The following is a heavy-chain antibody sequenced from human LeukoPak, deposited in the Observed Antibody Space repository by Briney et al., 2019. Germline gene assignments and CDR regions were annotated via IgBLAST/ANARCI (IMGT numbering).Heavy chain of an antibody. V-gene: IGHV3-23*01. CDR1: EFTFSSYA. CDR2: IGNGGGST. D-gene: IGHD3-22*01. Sequence: GGSLRLSCAASEFTFSSYAMSWVRQAPGKGLEWVSTIGNGGGSTYYADSVKGRFTISRDNSKNTLYLQMNGLRAEDTAVYYCARVKYYHDSSGYRNYFDHWGQGTLVTVSP. J-gene: IGHJ4*02. CDR3: ARVKYYHDSSGYRNYFDH.